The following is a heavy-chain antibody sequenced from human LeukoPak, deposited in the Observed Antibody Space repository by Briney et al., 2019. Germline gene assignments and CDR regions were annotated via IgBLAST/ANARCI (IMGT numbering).Heavy chain of an antibody. D-gene: IGHD6-19*01. CDR1: GFTFSSYS. CDR2: IGWCSGYI. CDR3: GRVNPGIAVAY. V-gene: IGHV3-21*01. J-gene: IGHJ4*02. Sequence: KTGGSLRLYCAASGFTFSSYSMNWVRQAPGKGLEWVSSIGWCSGYIYYADSVKGRFTISRDNAKNSLYLQMNSLRAEDTAVYYCGRVNPGIAVAYWGQGTLVTVSS.